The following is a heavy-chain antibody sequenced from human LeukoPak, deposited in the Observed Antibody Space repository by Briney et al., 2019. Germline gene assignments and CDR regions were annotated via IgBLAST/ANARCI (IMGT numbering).Heavy chain of an antibody. Sequence: GGSLRLSCAASGFIFSGSDMHRVRRASGKGLEWVGRIRGKADRYATAYAASVKGRFTISRDDSKNTAYLQMDSLKTEDTGVYYCTYYRRDPAGFYYGMDVWGQGTSVTVSS. CDR3: TYYRRDPAGFYYGMDV. CDR1: GFIFSGSD. J-gene: IGHJ6*02. V-gene: IGHV3-73*01. D-gene: IGHD1-26*01. CDR2: IRGKADRYAT.